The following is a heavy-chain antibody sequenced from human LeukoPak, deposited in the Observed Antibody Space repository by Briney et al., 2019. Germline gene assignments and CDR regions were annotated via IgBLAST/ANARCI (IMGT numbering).Heavy chain of an antibody. CDR1: GGSINSYY. CDR2: ISYSGST. CDR3: ARLWGIAVAGTGANDY. V-gene: IGHV4-59*08. J-gene: IGHJ4*02. D-gene: IGHD6-19*01. Sequence: SETLSLTCTVSGGSINSYYWSWIRQPPGKGLEWIGYISYSGSTNYNPSLKSRVTISVDTSKNQFSLKLSSVTAADTAVYYCARLWGIAVAGTGANDYWGQGTLVTVSS.